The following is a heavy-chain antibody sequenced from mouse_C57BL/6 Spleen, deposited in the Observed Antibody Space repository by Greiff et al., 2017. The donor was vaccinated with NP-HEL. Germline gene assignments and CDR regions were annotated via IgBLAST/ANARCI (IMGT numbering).Heavy chain of an antibody. CDR1: GYTFTSYW. Sequence: QVQLQQPGAELVMPGASVKLSCKASGYTFTSYWMHWVKQRPGQGLEWIGEIDPSDSYTNYNQKFKGKSTLTVDKSSSTAYMQLSSLTSEDSAVYYCARRTYGSSYVRAMDYWGQGTSVTVSS. V-gene: IGHV1-69*01. D-gene: IGHD1-1*01. CDR3: ARRTYGSSYVRAMDY. J-gene: IGHJ4*01. CDR2: IDPSDSYT.